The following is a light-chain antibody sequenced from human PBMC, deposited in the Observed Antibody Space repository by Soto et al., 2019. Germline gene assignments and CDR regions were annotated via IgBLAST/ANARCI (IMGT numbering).Light chain of an antibody. CDR1: TGVNND. J-gene: IGKJ3*01. CDR2: SAS. CDR3: QQFNSAPFT. Sequence: DIQMTQSPSSLSASVGDRVTITCRASTGVNNDVAWYQQKPGKVPQLLIYSASTLHPGVPSRFSGSGSGTYFTLTISSLQPDDVATYYCQQFNSAPFTFGPGTKVDIK. V-gene: IGKV1-27*01.